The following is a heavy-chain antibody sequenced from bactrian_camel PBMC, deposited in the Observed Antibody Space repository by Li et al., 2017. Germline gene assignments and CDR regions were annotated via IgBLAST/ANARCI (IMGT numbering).Heavy chain of an antibody. CDR3: STAAEYSNYGVTFAY. CDR1: GFTFSNYG. Sequence: VQLVESGGGLVQPGGSLRLSCAASGFTFSNYGMSWVRQAPGKGLEWVSGIYSDSSKTLYADSVKGRFTMSRDNAKNTMYLQLNSLKSEDTALYYCSTAAEYSNYGVTFAYWGPGTQVTVS. V-gene: IGHV3-2*01. J-gene: IGHJ6*01. D-gene: IGHD4*01. CDR2: IYSDSSKT.